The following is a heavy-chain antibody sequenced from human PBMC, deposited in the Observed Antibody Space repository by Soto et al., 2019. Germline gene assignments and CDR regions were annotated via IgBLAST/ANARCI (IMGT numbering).Heavy chain of an antibody. J-gene: IGHJ4*02. Sequence: GASVKVSCKASGYTFTDYYMHWVRQAPGQGLEWTGIINPSGGNTKYAQRFQGRVTMTRDTSTRTVYMELSSLRSEDAAVYYCARVQTYSSSWYHFDYWGQGTLVTVSS. D-gene: IGHD6-19*01. CDR3: ARVQTYSSSWYHFDY. CDR1: GYTFTDYY. V-gene: IGHV1-46*01. CDR2: INPSGGNT.